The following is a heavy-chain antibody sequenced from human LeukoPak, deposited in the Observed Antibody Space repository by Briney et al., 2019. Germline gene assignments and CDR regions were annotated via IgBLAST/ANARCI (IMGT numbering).Heavy chain of an antibody. CDR1: GGSFSGYY. D-gene: IGHD3-22*01. CDR2: INHSGST. Sequence: PSETLSLTCAVYGGSFSGYYWSWIRRPPGKGLEWIGEINHSGSTNYNPSLKSRVTISVDTSKNQFSLKLSSVTAADTAVYYCARICTGDDSSGYQIDYWGQGTLVTVSS. CDR3: ARICTGDDSSGYQIDY. V-gene: IGHV4-34*01. J-gene: IGHJ4*02.